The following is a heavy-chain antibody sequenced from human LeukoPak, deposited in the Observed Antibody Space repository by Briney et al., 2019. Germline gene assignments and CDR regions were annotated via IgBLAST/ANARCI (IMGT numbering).Heavy chain of an antibody. CDR2: INPNSGGT. J-gene: IGHJ4*02. D-gene: IGHD5-12*01. CDR1: GYTFTGYY. V-gene: IGHV1-2*02. CDR3: ARGFAVRLRTYFDY. Sequence: ASVKVSCKASGYTFTGYYMHWVRQAPGQGLEWMGWINPNSGGTNYAQKVQGRVTMTRDTSISTAYMELSRLRSDDTAVYYCARGFAVRLRTYFDYWGQGTLVTVSS.